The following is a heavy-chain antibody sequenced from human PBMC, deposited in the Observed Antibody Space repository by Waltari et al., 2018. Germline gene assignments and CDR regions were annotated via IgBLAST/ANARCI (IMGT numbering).Heavy chain of an antibody. J-gene: IGHJ4*02. Sequence: EVQLVESGGGLVQPGGSLTLSCAASGFTFSNYWMHWVRQAPGKGLVWVSRINSDGISTIYADSLKGRFTISRDNAKNTLYLQMNSLRAEDTAVYYCARVGIAVDTYYFDYWGQGTLVTVSS. V-gene: IGHV3-74*01. CDR1: GFTFSNYW. CDR2: INSDGIST. D-gene: IGHD6-19*01. CDR3: ARVGIAVDTYYFDY.